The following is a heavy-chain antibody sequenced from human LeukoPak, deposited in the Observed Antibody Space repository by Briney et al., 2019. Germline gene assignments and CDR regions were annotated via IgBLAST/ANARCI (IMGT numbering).Heavy chain of an antibody. V-gene: IGHV3-30*02. CDR3: ARAAYSSTWYSRYFDL. CDR2: IRYDGSNK. J-gene: IGHJ2*01. CDR1: GFTFSNYA. Sequence: PGGSLRLSCAASGFTFSNYAIHWVRQAPGKGLEWVAFIRYDGSNKYYADSVKGRFTISRDNSKNTLYLQMNSLRAEDTAVYYCARAAYSSTWYSRYFDLWGRGTLVTVSS. D-gene: IGHD6-13*01.